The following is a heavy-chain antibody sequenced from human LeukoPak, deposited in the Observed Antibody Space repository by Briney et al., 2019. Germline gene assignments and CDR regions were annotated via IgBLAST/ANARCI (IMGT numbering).Heavy chain of an antibody. CDR3: AKDLGTPTLYYYYYMDV. CDR2: ISGSGGST. J-gene: IGHJ6*03. Sequence: GGSLRLSCAASGFTFSSYGMSWVRQAPGKGLEWVSAISGSGGSTYYADSVKGRFTISRDNSKNTLYLQMNSLRAEDTAVYYCAKDLGTPTLYYYYYMDVWGKGTTVTISS. V-gene: IGHV3-23*01. D-gene: IGHD1-14*01. CDR1: GFTFSSYG.